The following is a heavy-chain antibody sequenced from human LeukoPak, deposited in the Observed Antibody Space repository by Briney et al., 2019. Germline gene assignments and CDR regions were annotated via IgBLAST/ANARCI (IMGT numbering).Heavy chain of an antibody. CDR2: ISSSSSYI. V-gene: IGHV3-21*01. CDR1: GFTFSSYS. Sequence: GGPLRLSCAASGFTFSSYSMNWVRQAPGKGLEWVSSISSSSSYIYYADSVKGRFTISRDNAKNSLYLQMNSLRAEDTAVYYCARDRTVTTSNWFDPWGQGTLVTVSS. CDR3: ARDRTVTTSNWFDP. D-gene: IGHD4-17*01. J-gene: IGHJ5*02.